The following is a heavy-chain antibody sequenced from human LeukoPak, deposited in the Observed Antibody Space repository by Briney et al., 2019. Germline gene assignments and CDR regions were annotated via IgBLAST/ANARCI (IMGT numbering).Heavy chain of an antibody. D-gene: IGHD2/OR15-2a*01. V-gene: IGHV1-2*02. Sequence: ASVKVSCKASGYTFTGYYMHWVRQAPGQGLEWMGWINPNSGGTNYAQKFQGRVTMTRDTSISTAYMELSRLRSDDTAVYYCARDLNSIGAVRPDYFGQGTLVTVSS. CDR3: ARDLNSIGAVRPDY. CDR2: INPNSGGT. J-gene: IGHJ4*02. CDR1: GYTFTGYY.